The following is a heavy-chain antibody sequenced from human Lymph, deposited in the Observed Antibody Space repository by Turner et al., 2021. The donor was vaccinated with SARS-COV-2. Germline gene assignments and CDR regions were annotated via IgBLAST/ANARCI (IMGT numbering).Heavy chain of an antibody. J-gene: IGHJ4*02. V-gene: IGHV3-53*01. D-gene: IGHD4-17*01. CDR2: SYSGGST. CDR3: ARVLPYGDYFDY. CDR1: VFTVSSNY. Sequence: EVQLVESGGGLIQPGESLSLSCAASVFTVSSNYMSWVRQAPGKGLEWVSLSYSGGSTYYADSVKGRFTISRDNSKNTLYLQMNSLRAEDTALYYCARVLPYGDYFDYWGQGTLVTVSS.